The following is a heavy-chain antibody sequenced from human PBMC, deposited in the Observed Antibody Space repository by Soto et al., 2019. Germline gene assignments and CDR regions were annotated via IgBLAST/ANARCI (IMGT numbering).Heavy chain of an antibody. J-gene: IGHJ4*02. CDR1: GFTFSTYG. D-gene: IGHD3-22*01. Sequence: QVQLVESGGGVVQPGRSLRLSCSASGFTFSTYGMHWVRQAPGKGLEWVAVISYDGSNKYYADSVKGRFIISRDNSQNTLHLQMNSLRAEDTAVYYCAGDSSGYYYAFWGQGTLVTVSS. CDR2: ISYDGSNK. CDR3: AGDSSGYYYAF. V-gene: IGHV3-30*03.